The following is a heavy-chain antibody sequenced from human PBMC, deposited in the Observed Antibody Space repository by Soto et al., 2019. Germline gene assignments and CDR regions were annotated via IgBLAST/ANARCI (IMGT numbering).Heavy chain of an antibody. Sequence: SETLSLTCGVSGGSISSINWWSWVRQTPGKGLEWIGDIYHNGRSNYNPSLKSRVTLSIDKSKNQFFLNLTTVTAADTAVHYCERYKAVVPTHAFDTWGQGTLVTVSS. V-gene: IGHV4-4*02. J-gene: IGHJ5*02. D-gene: IGHD3-10*01. CDR1: GGSISSINW. CDR2: IYHNGRS. CDR3: ERYKAVVPTHAFDT.